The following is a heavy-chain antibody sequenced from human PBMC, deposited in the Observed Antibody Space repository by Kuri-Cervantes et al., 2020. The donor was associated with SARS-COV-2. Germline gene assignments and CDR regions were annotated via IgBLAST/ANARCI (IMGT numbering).Heavy chain of an antibody. J-gene: IGHJ4*02. Sequence: SSVKVSCKASGGTFSRYAVSWLRQAPGQGLVWMGGIIPIFGKPNYAPKFQGRITITEDESTSSAYMELSSLRADDTAVYYCAIAPYFDCFDYWGQGTLVTVSS. CDR1: GGTFSRYA. V-gene: IGHV1-69*13. D-gene: IGHD3-16*01. CDR3: AIAPYFDCFDY. CDR2: IIPIFGKP.